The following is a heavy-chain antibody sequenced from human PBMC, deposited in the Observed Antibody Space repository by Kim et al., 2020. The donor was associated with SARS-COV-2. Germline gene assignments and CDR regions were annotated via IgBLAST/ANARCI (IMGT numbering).Heavy chain of an antibody. J-gene: IGHJ4*02. V-gene: IGHV3-64*01. Sequence: GGSLRLSCAASGFTFSTYSMHWVRQAPGKGLEYVSGINSGGSTYYANSVKGRFTISRDNSKNTLYLQMGSLRADDMAVYYCATSNPYSREIDHWGQGTLVTVSS. CDR1: GFTFSTYS. CDR3: ATSNPYSREIDH. CDR2: INSGGST. D-gene: IGHD4-4*01.